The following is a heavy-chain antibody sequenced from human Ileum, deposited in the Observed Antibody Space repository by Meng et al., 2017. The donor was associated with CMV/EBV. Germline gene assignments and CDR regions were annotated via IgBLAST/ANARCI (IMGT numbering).Heavy chain of an antibody. J-gene: IGHJ4*02. D-gene: IGHD1-26*01. CDR2: VTRSGST. V-gene: IGHV4-34*01. CDR1: GGSFSSYH. Sequence: QVHLQQWGAGLLKPSETLSLIVAVYGGSFSSYHWTWIRQPPGKGLEWIGEVTRSGSTNYNPSLKSRLIISLDTSTNQFSLKLNSVTAADTAIYYCARGSSQVWELLHYWGQGTLVTVSS. CDR3: ARGSSQVWELLHY.